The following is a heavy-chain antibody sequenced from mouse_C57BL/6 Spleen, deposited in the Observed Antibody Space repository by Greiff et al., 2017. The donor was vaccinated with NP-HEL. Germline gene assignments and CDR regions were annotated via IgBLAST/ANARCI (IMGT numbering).Heavy chain of an antibody. J-gene: IGHJ4*01. CDR3: ARRGGCDYAMDY. CDR2: INYDGSST. D-gene: IGHD3-3*01. Sequence: EVHLVESEGGLVQPGSSMKLSCTASGFTFSDYYMAWVRQVPEKGLEWVANINYDGSSTYYLDSLKSRFTISRDNAKNILYLQLSSLKSEDTATYYCARRGGCDYAMDYWGQGTSVTVSS. V-gene: IGHV5-16*01. CDR1: GFTFSDYY.